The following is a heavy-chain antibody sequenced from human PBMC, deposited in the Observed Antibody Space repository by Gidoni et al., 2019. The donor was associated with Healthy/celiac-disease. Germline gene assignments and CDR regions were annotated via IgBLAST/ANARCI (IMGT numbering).Heavy chain of an antibody. Sequence: DVQLVPSVAEVKTPGESLKISCKVSGYSFTSYWIGWVRQMPGKGLEWMVIIYPGDSDTRYSPSFQGQVTISADKSISTAYLQWSSLKASENAMYYCARPVITYHKDAFDIWGQGTMVTVSS. CDR3: ARPVITYHKDAFDI. CDR2: IYPGDSDT. V-gene: IGHV5-51*01. J-gene: IGHJ3*02. D-gene: IGHD3-16*01. CDR1: GYSFTSYW.